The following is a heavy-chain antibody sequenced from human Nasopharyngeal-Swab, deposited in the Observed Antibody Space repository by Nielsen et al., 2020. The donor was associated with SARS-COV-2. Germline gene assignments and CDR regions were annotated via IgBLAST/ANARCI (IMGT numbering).Heavy chain of an antibody. V-gene: IGHV3-21*01. CDR1: GFTLSSYS. Sequence: GGSLRLSCAAPGFTLSSYSMNWVRQAPGKGLEWVSSISSSSSYIFYADSVKGRFTISRDNAKNSLYLQMNSLRVEDTAVYYCARVHCSRSSCSAPDYYYYYMDVWGKGTTVTVSS. J-gene: IGHJ6*03. D-gene: IGHD2-2*01. CDR2: ISSSSSYI. CDR3: ARVHCSRSSCSAPDYYYYYMDV.